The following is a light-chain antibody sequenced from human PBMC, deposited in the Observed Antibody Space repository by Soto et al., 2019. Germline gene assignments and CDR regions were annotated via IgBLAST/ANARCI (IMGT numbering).Light chain of an antibody. CDR3: QKYGSSPRT. CDR1: QTVSTNY. Sequence: VLTQSPGTLSLSPGDSAPLSWMASQTVSTNYLAWYQQKTGQAPRILIYGESKRATGIPDRLSGSGSGTDLTLTISRLEPEDFAVYCCQKYGSSPRTXGQGTKVDI. CDR2: GES. V-gene: IGKV3-20*01. J-gene: IGKJ1*01.